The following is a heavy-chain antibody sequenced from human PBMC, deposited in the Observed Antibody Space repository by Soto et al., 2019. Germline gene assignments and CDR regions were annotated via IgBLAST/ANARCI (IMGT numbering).Heavy chain of an antibody. J-gene: IGHJ6*03. V-gene: IGHV3-30-3*02. D-gene: IGHD4-4*01. CDR3: AKPLTPGAYYYYMDV. CDR1: GFTFSSYA. CDR2: ISYDGSNK. Sequence: GGSLRLSCAASGFTFSSYAMHWVRQAPGKGLEWVAVISYDGSNKYYADSVKGRFTISRDNSKNTLYLQMNSLRAEDTAVYYCAKPLTPGAYYYYMDVWGKGTTVTVSS.